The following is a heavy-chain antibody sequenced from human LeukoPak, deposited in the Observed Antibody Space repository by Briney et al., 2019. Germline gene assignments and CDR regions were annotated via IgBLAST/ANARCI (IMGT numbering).Heavy chain of an antibody. CDR1: RFSFSSYG. CDR2: IQSDGSDK. D-gene: IGHD3-10*01. J-gene: IGHJ2*01. V-gene: IGHV3-30*02. Sequence: GGSLRLSCAASRFSFSSYGMHWVRQAPGKRLEWLAFIQSDGSDKDYPDPVKGRFTIFRDNSRNTLYLQMNSLRDEDTAAYYCVKGLVPGKNWYFDLWGRGALVTVSS. CDR3: VKGLVPGKNWYFDL.